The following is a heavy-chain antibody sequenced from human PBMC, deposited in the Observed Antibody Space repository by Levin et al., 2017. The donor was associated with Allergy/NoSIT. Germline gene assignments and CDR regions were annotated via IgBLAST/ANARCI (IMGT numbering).Heavy chain of an antibody. CDR3: ARSSGWYKENAFDI. Sequence: SETLSLTCAVYGGSFSGYYWSWIRQPPGKGLEWIGEINHSGSTNYNPSLKSRVTISVDTSKNQFSLKLSSVTAADTAVYYCARSSGWYKENAFDIWGQGTMVTVSS. CDR2: INHSGST. J-gene: IGHJ3*02. V-gene: IGHV4-34*01. CDR1: GGSFSGYY. D-gene: IGHD6-19*01.